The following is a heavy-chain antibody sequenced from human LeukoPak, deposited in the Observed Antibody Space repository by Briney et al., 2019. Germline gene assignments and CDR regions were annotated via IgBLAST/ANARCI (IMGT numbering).Heavy chain of an antibody. CDR2: SSDTT. J-gene: IGHJ4*02. CDR3: ARSRGPGNHYFDY. CDR1: GFTFSSYA. Sequence: GGSLRFSCAASGFTFSSYAMSWVRQAPRKGLEWVSTSSDTTYYTDSVKGRFTISRDTSKNTLYLQMNSLGAADTAVYYCARSRGPGNHYFDYWGQGALVTVSS. D-gene: IGHD4-23*01. V-gene: IGHV3-23*01.